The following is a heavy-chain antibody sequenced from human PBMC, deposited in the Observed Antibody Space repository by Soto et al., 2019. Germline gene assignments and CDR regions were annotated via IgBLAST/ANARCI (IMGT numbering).Heavy chain of an antibody. D-gene: IGHD6-19*01. CDR1: GGTFSSYT. CDR2: IIPILGIA. Sequence: QVQLVQSGAEVKKTGSSVKVSCKASGGTFSSYTISWVRQAPGQGLEWMGRIIPILGIANYAQKFQGRVTITGDKSTSTAYMELRSLRSEDTAVYYCATPTGYSSGWDHFDYWGQGTLVTVSS. J-gene: IGHJ4*02. CDR3: ATPTGYSSGWDHFDY. V-gene: IGHV1-69*02.